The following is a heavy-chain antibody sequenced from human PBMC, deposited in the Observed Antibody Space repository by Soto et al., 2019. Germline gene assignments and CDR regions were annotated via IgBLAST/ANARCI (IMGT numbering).Heavy chain of an antibody. CDR2: ISYSGTT. CDR3: ARHRSSHSSFDP. Sequence: SETLSLTCTVSGDSISSINNYWSWIRQPPGEGLEWIGFISYSGTTSYSPSLKSRVAISLDTSKNQFSLSLNFVTAADTAVYYCARHRSSHSSFDPWGQGTLVTVSS. V-gene: IGHV4-30-4*01. CDR1: GDSISSINNY. J-gene: IGHJ5*02. D-gene: IGHD6-13*01.